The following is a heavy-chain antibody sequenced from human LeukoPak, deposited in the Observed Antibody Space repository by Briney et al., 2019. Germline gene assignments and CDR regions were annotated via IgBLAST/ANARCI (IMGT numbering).Heavy chain of an antibody. D-gene: IGHD1-14*01. V-gene: IGHV3-30*18. J-gene: IGHJ4*02. CDR2: ISYDGRDK. CDR1: GFTFSTYA. CDR3: AEDRNPIADYYFDI. Sequence: PGGSLRLSCAASGFTFSTYAMHWVRQSPGKGLEWVAVISYDGRDKHHADSVKGRFTISRDNSKETLYLQMTSLRAEDTAVYYCAEDRNPIADYYFDIWGRGTPVTVSS.